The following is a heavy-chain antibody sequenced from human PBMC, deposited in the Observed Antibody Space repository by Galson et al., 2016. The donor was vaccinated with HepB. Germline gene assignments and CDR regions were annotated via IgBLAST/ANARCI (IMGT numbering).Heavy chain of an antibody. CDR1: GYSFSTYW. CDR2: IYPGDSDT. CDR3: ARVIIQGPNDS. J-gene: IGHJ4*02. V-gene: IGHV5-51*01. Sequence: QSGAEVKKPGESLRISCKGSGYSFSTYWIGWVRQTPGKGLEWMGIIYPGDSDTRYSPSFQGQVTISVDQSINTAYLQWSSLKPSDTAIYYCARVIIQGPNDSWGQGTLVTVSS. D-gene: IGHD3-3*01.